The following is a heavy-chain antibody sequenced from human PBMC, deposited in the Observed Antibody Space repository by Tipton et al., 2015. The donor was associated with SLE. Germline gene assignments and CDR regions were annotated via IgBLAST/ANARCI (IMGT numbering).Heavy chain of an antibody. V-gene: IGHV3-48*01. CDR2: ISSSSLSI. Sequence: SLRLSCAASGFSFSSYSMNWVRQAPGKGLEWLSYISSSSLSIYYADSVRGRFTISRDNAENSLFLQMNSLRPEDTAVYYCARDDYTSGWYDFDFWGQGTLVTVSS. CDR1: GFSFSSYS. J-gene: IGHJ4*02. D-gene: IGHD6-19*01. CDR3: ARDDYTSGWYDFDF.